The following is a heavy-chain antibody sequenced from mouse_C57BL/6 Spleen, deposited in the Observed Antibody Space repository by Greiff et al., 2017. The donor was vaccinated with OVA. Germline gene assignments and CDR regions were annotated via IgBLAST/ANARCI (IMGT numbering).Heavy chain of an antibody. CDR1: GYAFSSSW. Sequence: VQRVESGPELVKPGASVKISCKASGYAFSSSWMNWVKQRPGKGLEWIGRIYPGDGDTNYNGKFKGKATLTADKSSSTAYMQLSSLTSEDSAVYFCARGELRLPRFAYWGQGTLVTVSA. CDR3: ARGELRLPRFAY. J-gene: IGHJ3*01. V-gene: IGHV1-82*01. CDR2: IYPGDGDT. D-gene: IGHD3-2*02.